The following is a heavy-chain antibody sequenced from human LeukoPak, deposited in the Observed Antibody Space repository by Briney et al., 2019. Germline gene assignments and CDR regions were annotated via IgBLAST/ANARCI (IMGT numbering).Heavy chain of an antibody. D-gene: IGHD6-13*01. CDR2: VKQEGSDK. Sequence: GGSLRLSCAASGFTFSSVWMSWVRQAPGKGLEWVANVKQEGSDKSCADSVKGRFTISRDNAKNSMFLQMNSLRAEDTAVYYCARVRQQLGRAIDIWGQGTMVTVSS. CDR3: ARVRQQLGRAIDI. CDR1: GFTFSSVW. J-gene: IGHJ3*02. V-gene: IGHV3-7*01.